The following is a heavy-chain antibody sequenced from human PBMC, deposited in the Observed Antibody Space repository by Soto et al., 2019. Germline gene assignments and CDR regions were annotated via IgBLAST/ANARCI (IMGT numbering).Heavy chain of an antibody. J-gene: IGHJ4*02. D-gene: IGHD6-19*01. V-gene: IGHV1-46*01. Sequence: QVQLVQSGAEVKKPGASVKVSCKASGYTFTSYYMHWVRQDPGQGLAWMGIINPSGGSTSYAQKFQGRVTMTRDTSTSTVEMELSSLRSEDTAVYYCARDGGGGWSHNFDYWGQGTLVTVSS. CDR2: INPSGGST. CDR1: GYTFTSYY. CDR3: ARDGGGGWSHNFDY.